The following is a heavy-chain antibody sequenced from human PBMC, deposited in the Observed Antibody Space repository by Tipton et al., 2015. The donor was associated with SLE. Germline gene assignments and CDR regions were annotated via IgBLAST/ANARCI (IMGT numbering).Heavy chain of an antibody. D-gene: IGHD6-13*01. CDR1: GDSVSSDSVA. CDR2: TYFRSEWYF. CDR3: SRMQGAAGFDY. J-gene: IGHJ4*02. V-gene: IGHV6-1*01. Sequence: GLVKPSQTLSLTCAISGDSVSSDSVAWNWIRHSPSRGLEWLGRTYFRSEWYFDYARSLKGRLTINPDTSLNQFSLHLQSVTPEDTAVYYCSRMQGAAGFDYWGQGSPVTVSS.